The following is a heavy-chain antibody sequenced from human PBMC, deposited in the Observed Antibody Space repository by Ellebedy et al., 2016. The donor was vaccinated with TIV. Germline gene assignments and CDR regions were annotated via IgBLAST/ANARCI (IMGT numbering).Heavy chain of an antibody. CDR2: IDWDADK. CDR3: ARISGGWGFDY. Sequence: SGPTLVTPTQTLTLTCTFSGFSLRTGRLSVSWIPQPPGKALEWLARIDWDADKFYSTSLRTRLTISKDSSENQVGLTMTNMDPEDTATYYCARISGGWGFDYWGQGALVTVSS. V-gene: IGHV2-70*17. CDR1: GFSLRTGRLS. D-gene: IGHD2-15*01. J-gene: IGHJ4*02.